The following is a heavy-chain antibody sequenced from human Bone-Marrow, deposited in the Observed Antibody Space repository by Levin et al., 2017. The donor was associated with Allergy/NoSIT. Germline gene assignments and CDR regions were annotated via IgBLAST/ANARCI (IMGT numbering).Heavy chain of an antibody. CDR3: ARDEGGYEAGSSWYSPYYYYYYGMDV. V-gene: IGHV3-30*04. Sequence: GGSLRLSCAASGFTFSSYAMHWVRQAPGKGLEWVAVISYDGSNKYYADSVKGRFTISRDNSKNTLYLQMNSLRAEDTAVYYCARDEGGYEAGSSWYSPYYYYYYGMDVWGQGTTVTVSS. CDR2: ISYDGSNK. CDR1: GFTFSSYA. J-gene: IGHJ6*02. D-gene: IGHD6-13*01.